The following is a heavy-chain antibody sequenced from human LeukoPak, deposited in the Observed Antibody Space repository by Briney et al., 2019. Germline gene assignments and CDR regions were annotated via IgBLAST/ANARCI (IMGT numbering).Heavy chain of an antibody. J-gene: IGHJ4*02. Sequence: SETLSLTCTVSGGSISSYYWSWIRQPPGKGLEWIGSIYYSGSTYYNPSLKSRVTISVDTSKNQFSLKLSSVTAADTAVYYCARRVSGSYSYYFDYWGQGTLVTVSS. D-gene: IGHD1-26*01. CDR2: IYYSGST. V-gene: IGHV4-59*05. CDR1: GGSISSYY. CDR3: ARRVSGSYSYYFDY.